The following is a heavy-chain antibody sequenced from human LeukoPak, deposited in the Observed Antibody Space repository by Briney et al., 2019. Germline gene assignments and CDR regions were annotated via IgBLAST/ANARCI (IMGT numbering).Heavy chain of an antibody. Sequence: GRSLRHSCAASGFTFSNYAMHWVRQAPGKGLEWVAVIWYDGSNKYYADSVKGRFTISRDNSKNTLYLQMNSLRAEDTAVYYCARVPLYSSGWNYFEYWGQGTLVTVSS. CDR1: GFTFSNYA. CDR2: IWYDGSNK. V-gene: IGHV3-33*01. J-gene: IGHJ4*02. D-gene: IGHD6-19*01. CDR3: ARVPLYSSGWNYFEY.